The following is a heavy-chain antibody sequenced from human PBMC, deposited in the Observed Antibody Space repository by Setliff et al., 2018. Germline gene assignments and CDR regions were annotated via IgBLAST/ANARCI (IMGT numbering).Heavy chain of an antibody. Sequence: GGSLRLSCAASGFTFSSYAMHWVRQAPGKGLEWVAVISYDGSNKYYADSVKGRFTISRDNSKNTLYLQMNSLRAEDTAVYYCARDLKFFGVGPLHIDYWGQGTQVTVSS. CDR2: ISYDGSNK. D-gene: IGHD3-3*01. V-gene: IGHV3-30*04. CDR1: GFTFSSYA. J-gene: IGHJ4*02. CDR3: ARDLKFFGVGPLHIDY.